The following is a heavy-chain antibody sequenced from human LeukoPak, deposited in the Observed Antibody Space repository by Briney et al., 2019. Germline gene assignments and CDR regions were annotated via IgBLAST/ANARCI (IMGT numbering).Heavy chain of an antibody. J-gene: IGHJ4*02. D-gene: IGHD5-24*01. CDR2: IYYSGNT. Sequence: SETLSLTCTVSGDSISSSSSYWGWIRQPPGKGLEWIGSIYYSGNTYYNTSLKSRVTISVDTSKNQFSLKLSSVTAADTAVYYCARDGDVTYFDYWGQGTLVTVSS. CDR3: ARDGDVTYFDY. V-gene: IGHV4-39*07. CDR1: GDSISSSSSY.